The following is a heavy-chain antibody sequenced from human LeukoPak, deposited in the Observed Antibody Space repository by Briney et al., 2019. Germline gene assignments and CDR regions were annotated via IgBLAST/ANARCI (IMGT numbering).Heavy chain of an antibody. V-gene: IGHV3-11*01. Sequence: PGGSLRLSCAASGFTFSDYYMSWIRQAPGKGLEWVSYISSSGSTIYYADSVKGRFTISRDNAKNSLYLQMNGLRAEDTAVYYCAREGGFEYSSSSRRSPLDYWGQGTLVTVSS. CDR1: GFTFSDYY. D-gene: IGHD6-6*01. CDR2: ISSSGSTI. J-gene: IGHJ4*02. CDR3: AREGGFEYSSSSRRSPLDY.